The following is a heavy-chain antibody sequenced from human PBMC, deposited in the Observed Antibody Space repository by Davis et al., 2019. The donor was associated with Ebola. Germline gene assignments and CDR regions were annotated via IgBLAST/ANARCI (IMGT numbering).Heavy chain of an antibody. CDR3: ARGGYSSSWYPFDP. J-gene: IGHJ5*02. CDR2: IYYRGST. CDR1: GGSVSNYY. D-gene: IGHD6-13*01. V-gene: IGHV4-59*08. Sequence: GSLRLSCTVSGGSVSNYYWSWIRQPPGKGLEWIGYIYYRGSTNYNPSLKSRVTILVDTSKNQFSLKLSSVTAADTAVYYCARGGYSSSWYPFDPWGQGTLVTVSS.